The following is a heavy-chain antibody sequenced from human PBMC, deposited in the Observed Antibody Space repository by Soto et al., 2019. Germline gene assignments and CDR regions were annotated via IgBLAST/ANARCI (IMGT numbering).Heavy chain of an antibody. CDR2: ISYDGSNK. CDR3: AGDGVVAATFDY. D-gene: IGHD2-15*01. CDR1: GFTFSSYA. J-gene: IGHJ4*02. Sequence: QVQLVESGGGVVQPGRSLRLSCAASGFTFSSYAMHWVRQAPGKGLEWVAVISYDGSNKDYADSVKGRFTISRDNSKNTLYLQMNSLRAEDTAVYYCAGDGVVAATFDYWGQGTLVTVSS. V-gene: IGHV3-30-3*01.